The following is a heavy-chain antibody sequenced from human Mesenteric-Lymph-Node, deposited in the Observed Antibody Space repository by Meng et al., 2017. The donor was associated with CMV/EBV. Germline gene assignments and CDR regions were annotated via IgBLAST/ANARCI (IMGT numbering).Heavy chain of an antibody. CDR1: GFTFSDYY. J-gene: IGHJ4*02. CDR2: ISSSGSTI. CDR3: AKERNLGYCSSTSCYTHFDY. V-gene: IGHV3-11*01. D-gene: IGHD2-2*02. Sequence: GESLKISCAASGFTFSDYYMSWIRQAPGKGLEWVSYISSSGSTIYYADSVKGRFTISRDNAKNSLYLQMNSLRAEDTAVYYCAKERNLGYCSSTSCYTHFDYWGQGTLVTVSS.